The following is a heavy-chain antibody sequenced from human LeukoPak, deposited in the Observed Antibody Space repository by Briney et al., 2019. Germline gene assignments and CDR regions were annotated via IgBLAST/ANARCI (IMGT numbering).Heavy chain of an antibody. CDR1: GGSISSSSYY. J-gene: IGHJ6*03. Sequence: SETLSLTCTVSGGSISSSSYYWGWIRQPPGKGLEWIAIIHYSGSTYYNPSLKSRVTISVDTSKNQFSLKLSSVAAADTALYYCARTYSYYHYMDVWGKGTTVTVSS. V-gene: IGHV4-39*01. CDR2: IHYSGST. D-gene: IGHD2-15*01. CDR3: ARTYSYYHYMDV.